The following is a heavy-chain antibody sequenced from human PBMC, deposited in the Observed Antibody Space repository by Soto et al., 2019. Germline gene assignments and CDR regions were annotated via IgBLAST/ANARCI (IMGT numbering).Heavy chain of an antibody. J-gene: IGHJ4*02. CDR1: GFTFSGSA. CDR3: TSRARITMIVDY. V-gene: IGHV3-73*01. Sequence: EVQLVESGGGLVQPGGSLKLSCAASGFTFSGSAMHWVRQASGKGLEWVGRIRSKANSYATAYAASVKGRFTISRDDSKNRAYLQMNSLKPEDTAVYYCTSRARITMIVDYWGQGTLVTVSS. D-gene: IGHD3-22*01. CDR2: IRSKANSYAT.